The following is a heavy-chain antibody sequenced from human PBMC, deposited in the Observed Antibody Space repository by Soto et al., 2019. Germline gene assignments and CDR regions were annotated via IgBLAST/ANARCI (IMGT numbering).Heavy chain of an antibody. J-gene: IGHJ4*02. D-gene: IGHD3-10*01. Sequence: QVQLVQSGAEVKKPGSSVKVSCKASGGTFSSYAISWVRQAPGQGLEWMGGIIPIFGTANYAQKFQGRVTITADESTSTAYMELSSLRSEDTAVYYCARDTDPVGEQRPYYWGQGTLVTVSS. CDR3: ARDTDPVGEQRPYY. CDR1: GGTFSSYA. V-gene: IGHV1-69*01. CDR2: IIPIFGTA.